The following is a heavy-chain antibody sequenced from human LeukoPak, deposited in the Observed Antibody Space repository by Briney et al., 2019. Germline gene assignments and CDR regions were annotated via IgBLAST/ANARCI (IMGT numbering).Heavy chain of an antibody. J-gene: IGHJ4*02. D-gene: IGHD6-19*01. Sequence: GGSLRLSCAASGFTFSSYAMHWVRRAPGKGLEWVAVISYDGSNKNYADSVKGRFTISRDNSKNTLYLQMSSLRAEDTAVYYCARGVRIAVAGNIDYWGQGTLVTVSS. CDR2: ISYDGSNK. V-gene: IGHV3-30*04. CDR1: GFTFSSYA. CDR3: ARGVRIAVAGNIDY.